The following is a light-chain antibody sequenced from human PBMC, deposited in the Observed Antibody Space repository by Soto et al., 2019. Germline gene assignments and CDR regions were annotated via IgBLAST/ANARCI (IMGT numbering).Light chain of an antibody. CDR1: SSNIGAGCD. CDR2: DNF. CDR3: QSYDSSLVGSV. V-gene: IGLV1-40*01. Sequence: QSVLTQPPSVSGAPGQRVTISCTGSSSNIGAGCDVHWYQQLPGTAPKLLIYDNFNRPSGVPARFSASKSGTSASLAITGLQAEDEADYYCQSYDSSLVGSVFGGGTKLTVL. J-gene: IGLJ3*02.